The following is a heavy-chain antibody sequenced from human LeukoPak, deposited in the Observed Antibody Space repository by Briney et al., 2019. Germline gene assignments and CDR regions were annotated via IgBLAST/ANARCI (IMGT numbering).Heavy chain of an antibody. D-gene: IGHD1-26*01. Sequence: VASVKVSCTVSGYTLTELSMHWVRQAPGKGLEWMGGFDPEDGETIYAQKFQGRVTTTEDTSTDTAYMELSSLRSEDTAVYYCATASSGSYDEGFDYWGQGTLVTVSS. V-gene: IGHV1-24*01. J-gene: IGHJ4*02. CDR2: FDPEDGET. CDR1: GYTLTELS. CDR3: ATASSGSYDEGFDY.